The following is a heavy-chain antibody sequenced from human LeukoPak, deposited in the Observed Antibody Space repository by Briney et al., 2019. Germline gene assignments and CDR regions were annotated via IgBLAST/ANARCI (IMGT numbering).Heavy chain of an antibody. CDR1: GFISRNYV. D-gene: IGHD3-22*01. V-gene: IGHV3-20*04. J-gene: IGHJ4*02. CDR3: ARDYYYDSSGYTDY. Sequence: PGGSLRLSCAASGFISRNYVVAWVRQAPGKGLEWVSGINWNGGSTGYADSVKGRFTISRDNAKNSLYLQMSSLRAEDTALYYCARDYYYDSSGYTDYWGQGTLVTVSS. CDR2: INWNGGST.